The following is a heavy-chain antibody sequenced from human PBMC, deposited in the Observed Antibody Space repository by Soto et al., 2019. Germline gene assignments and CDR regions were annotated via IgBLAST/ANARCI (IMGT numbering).Heavy chain of an antibody. V-gene: IGHV4-39*01. Sequence: PSETLSLTCTVSGGPISSSSYYWGWIRQPPGKGLEWIGSIYYSGSTYYKPSLKSRVTISVDTSKNQFSLKLSSVTAADTAVYYCARPGWYYDILTGYQYGMDVWGQGTTVTVSS. CDR2: IYYSGST. CDR3: ARPGWYYDILTGYQYGMDV. CDR1: GGPISSSSYY. D-gene: IGHD3-9*01. J-gene: IGHJ6*02.